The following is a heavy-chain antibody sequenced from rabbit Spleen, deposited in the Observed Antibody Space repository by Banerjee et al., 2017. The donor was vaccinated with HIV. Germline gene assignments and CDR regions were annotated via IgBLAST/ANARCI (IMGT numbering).Heavy chain of an antibody. J-gene: IGHJ4*01. CDR1: GLDFSSSYW. V-gene: IGHV1S45*01. CDR3: ARGSAAMTMVITGYYLSL. Sequence: QEQLVEYGGDLVQPEGSLTLTCKASGLDFSSSYWICWVRQAPGKGLEWIACIYGGDGSSTAYANWAKGRFTISKTSSTTVPLQMTSLTAPDTATYFCARGSAAMTMVITGYYLSLWGPGTLVTVS. D-gene: IGHD2-1*01. CDR2: IYGGDGSST.